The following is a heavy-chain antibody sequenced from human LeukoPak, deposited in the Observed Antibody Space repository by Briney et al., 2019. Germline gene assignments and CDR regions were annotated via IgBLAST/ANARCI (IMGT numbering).Heavy chain of an antibody. D-gene: IGHD6-13*01. CDR1: GFTFSSYA. CDR3: ARHRTMRIAAAGPVDC. CDR2: ISSNGGST. V-gene: IGHV3-64*01. J-gene: IGHJ4*02. Sequence: QPGGSLRLSCAASGFTFSSYAMHWVRQAPGKGLEYVSAISSNGGSTYYANSVKGRFTISRDNSKNTLYLQMGSLRGEDMAVYYCARHRTMRIAAAGPVDCWGQGTLVTVSS.